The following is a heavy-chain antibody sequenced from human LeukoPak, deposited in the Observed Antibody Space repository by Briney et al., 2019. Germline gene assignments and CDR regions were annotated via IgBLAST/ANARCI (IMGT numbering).Heavy chain of an antibody. CDR2: IFPSGGEI. CDR3: ATYRQVLLPFES. D-gene: IGHD2-8*02. CDR1: GFTFSSYA. Sequence: GGSLRLSCAASGFTFSSYAMSWVRQAPGKGLEWVSSIFPSGGEIHYADSVRGRFTISRDNSKSTLSLQMDSLRAEDTAIYYCATYRQVLLPFESWGQGTLVTVSS. J-gene: IGHJ4*02. V-gene: IGHV3-23*01.